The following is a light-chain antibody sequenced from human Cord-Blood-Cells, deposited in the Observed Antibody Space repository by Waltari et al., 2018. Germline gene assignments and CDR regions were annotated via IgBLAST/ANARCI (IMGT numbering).Light chain of an antibody. CDR1: QSVSSN. CDR3: QQYNNWPLYT. CDR2: GAS. J-gene: IGKJ2*01. V-gene: IGKV3-15*01. Sequence: EIVMTQSPAPLSVSPGDSATLSCRASQSVSSNLAWYQQKPGQAPRLLIYGASTRATGIPARFSGSGSGTEFTLTISSLQSEDFAGYYCQQYNNWPLYTFGQGTKLEIK.